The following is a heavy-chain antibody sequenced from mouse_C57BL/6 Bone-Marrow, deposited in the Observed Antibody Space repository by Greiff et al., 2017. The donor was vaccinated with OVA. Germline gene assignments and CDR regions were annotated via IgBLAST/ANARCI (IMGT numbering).Heavy chain of an antibody. CDR1: GYTFTSYW. CDR3: ARSGLGSRLAY. J-gene: IGHJ3*01. Sequence: QVHVKQPGAELVKPGASVKMSCKASGYTFTSYWITWVKQRPGQGLEWIGDIYPGSGSTNYNEKFKSKATLTADTSSSTAYMQLSSLTSEASAVYYCARSGLGSRLAYWGQGTLVTVSA. CDR2: IYPGSGST. V-gene: IGHV1-55*01.